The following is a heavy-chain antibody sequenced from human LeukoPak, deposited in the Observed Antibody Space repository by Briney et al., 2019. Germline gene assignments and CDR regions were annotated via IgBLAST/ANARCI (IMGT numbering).Heavy chain of an antibody. CDR2: IYYSGST. D-gene: IGHD4-23*01. V-gene: IGHV4-39*01. CDR3: ARHKTTVVTLYYFDY. Sequence: RSETLSLTCTVSGGSISSYYWSWIRQPPGKGLEWIGSIYYSGSTYYNPSLKSRVTISVDTSKNQFSLKLSSVTAADTAVYYCARHKTTVVTLYYFDYWGQGTLVTVSS. J-gene: IGHJ4*02. CDR1: GGSISSYY.